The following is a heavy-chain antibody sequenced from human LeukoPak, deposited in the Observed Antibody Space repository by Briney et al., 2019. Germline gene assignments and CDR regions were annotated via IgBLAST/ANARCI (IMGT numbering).Heavy chain of an antibody. V-gene: IGHV3-7*01. Sequence: GGSLRLSCEASGFTLSTYWMNWVRQVPGKGLDWVASINPDGSGKRYVDSVKGRFTIARDNADNSLSLQMNSLRAEDTAVYYCASWGAGGNSWGQGTLVTVSS. CDR1: GFTLSTYW. CDR2: INPDGSGK. J-gene: IGHJ4*02. D-gene: IGHD3-16*01. CDR3: ASWGAGGNS.